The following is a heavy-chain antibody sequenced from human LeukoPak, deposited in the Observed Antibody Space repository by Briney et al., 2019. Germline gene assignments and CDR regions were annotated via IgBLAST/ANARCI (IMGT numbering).Heavy chain of an antibody. V-gene: IGHV3-7*05. Sequence: GGSLRLSCAASGFTFSNYWMTWVRQAPGKGLEWVANINRDGSEKNYVDSMKGRFTISRDNTKNSLYLQMKSLRAEDTAVYYCARDFSSSGWPIGLWGQGTLVTVSS. D-gene: IGHD6-19*01. CDR2: INRDGSEK. CDR3: ARDFSSSGWPIGL. CDR1: GFTFSNYW. J-gene: IGHJ4*02.